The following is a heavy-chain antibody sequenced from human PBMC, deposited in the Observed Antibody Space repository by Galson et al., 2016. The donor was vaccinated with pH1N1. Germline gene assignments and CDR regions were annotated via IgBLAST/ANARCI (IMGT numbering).Heavy chain of an antibody. CDR2: TYYRSKWYN. D-gene: IGHD6-13*01. J-gene: IGHJ4*02. Sequence: CAISGDSVSSNSAAWNWIRQSPSRGLEWLGRTYYRSKWYNDYAVSVKSRITINPDTSKNQFSLQLNSVTPEDTAVYYRARDGIAAAGIRRDQCYLDYWGQGTLVTVST. CDR3: ARDGIAAAGIRRDQCYLDY. CDR1: GDSVSSNSAA. V-gene: IGHV6-1*01.